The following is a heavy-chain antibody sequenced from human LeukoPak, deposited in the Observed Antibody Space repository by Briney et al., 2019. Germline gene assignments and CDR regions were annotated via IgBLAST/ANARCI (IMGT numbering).Heavy chain of an antibody. CDR2: ISGTGYTV. J-gene: IGHJ6*03. Sequence: GGSLRLSCVASGFTFNDYYMNWIRQAPGKGLEWVAYISGTGYTVFYADSVKGRFTISRDNSKNSLYLQMNSLRTEDTALYYCARSAARLVSDYYYYMDVWGKGTTVTVSS. CDR1: GFTFNDYY. V-gene: IGHV3-11*01. D-gene: IGHD6-6*01. CDR3: ARSAARLVSDYYYYMDV.